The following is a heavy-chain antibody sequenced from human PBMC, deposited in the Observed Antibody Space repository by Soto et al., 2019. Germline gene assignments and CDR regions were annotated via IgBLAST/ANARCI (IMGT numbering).Heavy chain of an antibody. Sequence: SETLSLTCTVSGYSISSGYYWGWIRQPPGKGLEWIGSIYHSGSTYYNPSLKSRVTISVDTTKNQFSMKLSSVTAADTAVYYCAREGDTAMVDYWGQGTLVTVSS. CDR3: AREGDTAMVDY. V-gene: IGHV4-38-2*02. D-gene: IGHD5-18*01. CDR2: IYHSGST. J-gene: IGHJ4*02. CDR1: GYSISSGYY.